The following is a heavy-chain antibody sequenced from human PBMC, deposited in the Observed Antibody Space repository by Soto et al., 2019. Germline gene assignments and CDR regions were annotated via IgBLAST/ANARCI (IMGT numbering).Heavy chain of an antibody. V-gene: IGHV1-18*01. CDR2: ISTYKGNT. CDR3: ARDTTYSSGWNFDY. D-gene: IGHD6-19*01. J-gene: IGHJ4*02. Sequence: ASVKVSCTTSGYTFTSYGISWVRQAPGQGLEWMGWISTYKGNTNYAQKFQGRVTMTTDTSTSTAYMELRSLRSDDTAVYYCARDTTYSSGWNFDYWGQGTLVTVSS. CDR1: GYTFTSYG.